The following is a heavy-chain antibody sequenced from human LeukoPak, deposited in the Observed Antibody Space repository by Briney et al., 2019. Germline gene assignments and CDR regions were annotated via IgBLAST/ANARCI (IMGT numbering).Heavy chain of an antibody. D-gene: IGHD3-22*01. Sequence: SETLSLTCAVYGGSFSGYYWSWIRQPPGKGLEWIGEINHSGSTNYNPSLKSRVTISVDTSKNQFSLKLSSVTAADTAVYYCARGTKPDYYDSSGYYYDGWFDPWGQGTLVTASS. CDR1: GGSFSGYY. CDR3: ARGTKPDYYDSSGYYYDGWFDP. CDR2: INHSGST. V-gene: IGHV4-34*01. J-gene: IGHJ5*02.